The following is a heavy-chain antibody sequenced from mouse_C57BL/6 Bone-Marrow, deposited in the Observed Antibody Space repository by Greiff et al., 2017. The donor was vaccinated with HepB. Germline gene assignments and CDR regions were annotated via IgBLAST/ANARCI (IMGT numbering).Heavy chain of an antibody. J-gene: IGHJ2*01. CDR1: GYTFTSYW. V-gene: IGHV1-5*01. CDR2: IYPGNSDT. CDR3: TGSTTVVVFDY. D-gene: IGHD1-1*01. Sequence: EVQLQQSGTVLARPGASVKMSCKTSGYTFTSYWMHWVKQRPGQGLEWIGAIYPGNSDTSYNQKFKGKAKLTAVTSASTAYMELSSLTNEDSAVYYCTGSTTVVVFDYWGQGTTLTVSS.